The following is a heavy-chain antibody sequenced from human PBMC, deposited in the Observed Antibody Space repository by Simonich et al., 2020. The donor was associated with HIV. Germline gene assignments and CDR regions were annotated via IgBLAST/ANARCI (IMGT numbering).Heavy chain of an antibody. J-gene: IGHJ4*02. V-gene: IGHV3-9*01. CDR2: IIWNSGSI. D-gene: IGHD3-10*01. CDR3: AKDKGAYYGSGSPVY. Sequence: EVQLVESGGGLVQPGRSLRLACAASGFTFDDYAMHLVRTAPGNGQDRVSGIIWNSGSISYADSVKGRFTISRDNAKNSLYLQMNSLRAEDTALYYCAKDKGAYYGSGSPVYWGQGTLVTVSS. CDR1: GFTFDDYA.